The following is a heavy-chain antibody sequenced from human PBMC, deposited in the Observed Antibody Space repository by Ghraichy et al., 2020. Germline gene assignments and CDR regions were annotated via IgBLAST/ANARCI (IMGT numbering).Heavy chain of an antibody. CDR3: ARNSRYCSSTSCSASYMDV. J-gene: IGHJ6*03. CDR1: GYTFTSYY. D-gene: IGHD2-2*01. Sequence: ASVKVSCKASGYTFTSYYMHWVRQAPGQGLEWMGIINPSGGSTSYAQKFQGRVTMTRDTSTSTVYMELSSLRSEDTAVYYCARNSRYCSSTSCSASYMDVWGKGTTVTVSS. V-gene: IGHV1-46*01. CDR2: INPSGGST.